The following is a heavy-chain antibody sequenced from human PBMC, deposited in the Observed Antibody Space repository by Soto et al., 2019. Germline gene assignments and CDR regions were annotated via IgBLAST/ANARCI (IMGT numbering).Heavy chain of an antibody. V-gene: IGHV1-46*01. D-gene: IGHD4-17*01. CDR3: GRADYGGADSDC. Sequence: ASVKVSCKASAYTFTNYGISWVRQAPGQGLEWMGRINPRSGGTSYAQKFQGRITMTRDTSTSTVYMELSRLRSDDAAVSYCGRADYGGADSDCWGQGTLVTVSS. CDR1: AYTFTNYG. CDR2: INPRSGGT. J-gene: IGHJ4*02.